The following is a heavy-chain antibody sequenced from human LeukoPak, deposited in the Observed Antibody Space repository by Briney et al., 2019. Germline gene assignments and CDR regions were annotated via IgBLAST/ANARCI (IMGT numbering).Heavy chain of an antibody. J-gene: IGHJ5*02. D-gene: IGHD6-25*01. CDR2: IYYSGST. V-gene: IGHV4-59*01. CDR1: GGSISSYY. CDR3: ARLDSSEISSDGWFDP. Sequence: KPSETLSLTCTVSGGSISSYYWSWIRQPPGKGLEWIGYIYYSGSTNYNPSLKSRVTISVDTSKNQFSLKLSSVTAADTAVYYCARLDSSEISSDGWFDPWGQGTLVTVSS.